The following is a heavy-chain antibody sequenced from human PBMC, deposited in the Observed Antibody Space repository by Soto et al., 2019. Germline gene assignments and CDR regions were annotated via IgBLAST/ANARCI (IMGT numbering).Heavy chain of an antibody. J-gene: IGHJ6*02. CDR1: GFPFSSYS. D-gene: IGHD1-26*01. Sequence: GGSLSLSCAASGFPFSSYSMHWVRQAPGKGLERVAVISYDGSNKYYADSVKGRFTISRDNSKNTLYLQMNSLRAEDTAVYYCARDQELATTGEDYYGMDVWGQGTTVTVSS. V-gene: IGHV3-30-3*01. CDR3: ARDQELATTGEDYYGMDV. CDR2: ISYDGSNK.